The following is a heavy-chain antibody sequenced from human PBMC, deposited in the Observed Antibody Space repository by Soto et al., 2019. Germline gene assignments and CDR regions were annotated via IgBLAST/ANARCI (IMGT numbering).Heavy chain of an antibody. CDR2: IIPIFGTI. D-gene: IGHD1-26*01. CDR1: GGTFSTYG. J-gene: IGHJ3*01. CDR3: ASRERVDAFDV. Sequence: QVQLVRSGAEVKKPGSSVKVSCKASGGTFSTYGITWVRQASGQGLEWMGGIIPIFGTIKFAQKFQGRLTITPDESTSTVYMELSSLTSEDTAVYYCASRERVDAFDVWGQGTMVTVSS. V-gene: IGHV1-69*01.